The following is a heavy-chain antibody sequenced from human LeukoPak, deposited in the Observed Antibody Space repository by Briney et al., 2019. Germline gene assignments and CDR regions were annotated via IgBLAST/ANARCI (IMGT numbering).Heavy chain of an antibody. CDR1: GYTFTSYA. V-gene: IGHV1-3*01. J-gene: IGHJ4*02. D-gene: IGHD4-17*01. Sequence: ASVKVSCKASGYTFTSYAIHWVRQAPGQRLEWMGWINAGNGNTKYSQKFQGRVTITRDTSASTAYVELSSLTSEDTAVYYCSRDRNYGAPDYWGQGTLVTVSS. CDR2: INAGNGNT. CDR3: SRDRNYGAPDY.